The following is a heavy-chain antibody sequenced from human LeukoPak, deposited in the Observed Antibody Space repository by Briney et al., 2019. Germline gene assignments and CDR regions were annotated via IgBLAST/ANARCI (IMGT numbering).Heavy chain of an antibody. D-gene: IGHD3-3*01. CDR1: GFTFTSSA. CDR3: AAGMYYDFWSGSLDY. V-gene: IGHV1-58*01. Sequence: SVKVSCKASGFTFTSSAVQWVRQARGQRLEWIGWIVVGSGNTNYAQKFQERVTITRDMSTSTAYMELSSLRSEDTAVYYCAAGMYYDFWSGSLDYWGQGTLVTVSS. CDR2: IVVGSGNT. J-gene: IGHJ4*02.